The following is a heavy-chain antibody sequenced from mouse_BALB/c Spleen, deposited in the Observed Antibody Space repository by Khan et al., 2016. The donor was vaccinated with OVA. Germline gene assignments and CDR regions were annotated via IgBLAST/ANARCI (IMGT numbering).Heavy chain of an antibody. CDR1: GFTFSDYG. CDR2: ISSLAYSI. Sequence: EVELVESGGGLVQPGGSRKLSCAASGFTFSDYGMAWVRQAPGKGPEWVAFISSLAYSIYYADTVTGRFTISRENAKNTLYLEMSSLRSEDTAMYFCGRGAMDYWGQGTSVTVSS. V-gene: IGHV5-15*02. J-gene: IGHJ4*01. CDR3: GRGAMDY.